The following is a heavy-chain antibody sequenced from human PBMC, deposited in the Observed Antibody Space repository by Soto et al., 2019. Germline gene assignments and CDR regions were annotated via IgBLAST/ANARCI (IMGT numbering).Heavy chain of an antibody. CDR1: GGSISSNYW. CDR2: THHSGST. V-gene: IGHV4-4*02. D-gene: IGHD4-4*01. CDR3: ARATSSNHPYYFYGVDV. Sequence: QVQLQESGPGLVKPSGTLSLTCAVSGGSISSNYWWTWVRQPPGKGLEWIGETHHSGSTNYNPSLKSPVTLAVATSKTQFSLKLPSVTAADTAVYYCARATSSNHPYYFYGVDVWGQGTTVTVSS. J-gene: IGHJ6*02.